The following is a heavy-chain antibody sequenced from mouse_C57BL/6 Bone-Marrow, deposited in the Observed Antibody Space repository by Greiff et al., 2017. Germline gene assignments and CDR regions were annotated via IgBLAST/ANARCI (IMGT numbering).Heavy chain of an antibody. CDR3: GPPWFAY. CDR2: IRSKSNNYAT. Sequence: DVHLVESGGGLVQPKGSLKLSCAASGFSFNTYAMNWVRQAPGKGLEWVARIRSKSNNYATYYADSVKDRFTISRDDSESMLYLQMNNLKTEDTAMYYCGPPWFAYWGQGTLVTVSA. V-gene: IGHV10-1*01. J-gene: IGHJ3*01. CDR1: GFSFNTYA.